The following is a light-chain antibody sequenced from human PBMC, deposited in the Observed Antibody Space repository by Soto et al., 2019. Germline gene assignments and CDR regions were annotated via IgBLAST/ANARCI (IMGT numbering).Light chain of an antibody. J-gene: IGKJ4*01. CDR2: GAS. Sequence: EIVLTQSPGTLSLSPGESATLSCRASQSVTGSFLAWYQQKPGQAPRLLIYGASSRATGTPDRLSGSGSGTDFTLTISRLELEDFAVYYCQQYGRSPPTFGGGTKVEIK. CDR3: QQYGRSPPT. V-gene: IGKV3-20*01. CDR1: QSVTGSF.